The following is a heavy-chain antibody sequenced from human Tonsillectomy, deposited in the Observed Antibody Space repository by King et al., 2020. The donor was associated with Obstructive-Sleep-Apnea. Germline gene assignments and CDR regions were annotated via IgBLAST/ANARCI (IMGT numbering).Heavy chain of an antibody. D-gene: IGHD3-16*02. CDR3: ARIHRRYYDYVWGSYRPAPIDY. CDR2: ISSDSRNI. J-gene: IGHJ4*02. Sequence: VQLVESGGGLVQTGGSLRLPCAASGFTFNNYSINWVRQAPGTGMESVSYISSDSRNIYYADFLKGRFTSSRDNAKNSLYLQMNSLIAEETAVYYCARIHRRYYDYVWGSYRPAPIDYWGQGTLVTVSS. V-gene: IGHV3-48*04. CDR1: GFTFNNYS.